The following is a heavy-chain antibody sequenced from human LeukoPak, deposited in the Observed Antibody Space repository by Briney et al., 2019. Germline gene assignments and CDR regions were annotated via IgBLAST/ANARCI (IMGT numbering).Heavy chain of an antibody. CDR1: GGSISSSSYY. CDR3: ARLLYMSPDY. Sequence: PSETLSLTCTVSGGSISSSSYYWGWIRQPPGKGLEWIGSIYYSGSTYYNPSLKSRVTISVDTSKNQFSLELSSVTAADTAVYYCARLLYMSPDYWGQGTLVTVSS. D-gene: IGHD3-16*02. CDR2: IYYSGST. J-gene: IGHJ4*02. V-gene: IGHV4-39*01.